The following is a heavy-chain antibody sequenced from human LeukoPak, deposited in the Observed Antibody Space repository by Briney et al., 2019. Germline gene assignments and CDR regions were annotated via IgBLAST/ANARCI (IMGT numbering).Heavy chain of an antibody. Sequence: PGGSLRLSCAASGFTFDNYAMHWVRQAPGKGLEWVSLISGDGGSTYYADSVKGRFTISRDNSKNSLYLQMNSLRTEDTALYYCAKAERSLQLKGLIDYWGQGTLVTVSS. V-gene: IGHV3-43*02. D-gene: IGHD5-24*01. CDR1: GFTFDNYA. CDR3: AKAERSLQLKGLIDY. J-gene: IGHJ4*02. CDR2: ISGDGGST.